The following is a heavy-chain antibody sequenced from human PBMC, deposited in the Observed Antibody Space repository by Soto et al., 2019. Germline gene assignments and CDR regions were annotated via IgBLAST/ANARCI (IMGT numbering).Heavy chain of an antibody. J-gene: IGHJ6*02. CDR1: GFTFGDHA. V-gene: IGHV3-49*03. D-gene: IGHD2-2*01. Sequence: GGSLRLSCIGSGFTFGDHAMSWFRQAPGKGLEWVGFIRSKAYGGTTEYAASVKGRFTVSRDDSNSIAYLQMNSLKTEDTAVYYCQYQLLTYYYGMDVWGQGTTVTVSS. CDR2: IRSKAYGGTT. CDR3: QYQLLTYYYGMDV.